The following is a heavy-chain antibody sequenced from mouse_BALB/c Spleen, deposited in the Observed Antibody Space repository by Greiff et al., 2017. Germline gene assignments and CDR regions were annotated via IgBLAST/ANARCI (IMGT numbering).Heavy chain of an antibody. CDR1: GYSITSDYA. CDR2: ISYSGST. J-gene: IGHJ2*01. Sequence: EVKLVESGPGLVKPSQSLSLTCTVTGYSITSDYAWNWIRQFPGNKLEWMGYISYSGSTSYNPSLKSRISITRDTSKNQFFLQLNSVTTEDTATYYCARRYPYYFDYWGQGTTLTVSS. CDR3: ARRYPYYFDY. V-gene: IGHV3-2*02. D-gene: IGHD2-14*01.